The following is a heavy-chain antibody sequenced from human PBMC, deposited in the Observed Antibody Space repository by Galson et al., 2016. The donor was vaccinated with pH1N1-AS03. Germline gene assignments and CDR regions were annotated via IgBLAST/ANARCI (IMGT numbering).Heavy chain of an antibody. V-gene: IGHV3-74*01. CDR2: INGDGTTT. CDR1: GFTFKIYW. D-gene: IGHD2-8*01. CDR3: FEINNG. J-gene: IGHJ4*02. Sequence: SLRLSCAASGFTFKIYWMHWVRQAPGKGLVWVSHINGDGTTTNYADSVKGRFAISRDNAKNSLYLQMNSLRAEDTAVYYCFEINNGGGQGTLVTVSS.